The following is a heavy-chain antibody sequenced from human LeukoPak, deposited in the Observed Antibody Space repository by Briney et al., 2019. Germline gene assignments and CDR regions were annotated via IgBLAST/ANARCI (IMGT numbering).Heavy chain of an antibody. CDR3: ARVTVSSGYYSVDY. CDR1: GFTFSSAG. CDR2: ISFDGSNR. V-gene: IGHV3-30*01. D-gene: IGHD3-22*01. Sequence: GRSLRLSCAASGFTFSSAGMHWVRQAPGKGLEWVAFISFDGSNRNYADSVRGRFTISRDNSQNTLYLQLDSLRSEDTAIYYCARVTVSSGYYSVDYWGQGTLVTVSS. J-gene: IGHJ4*02.